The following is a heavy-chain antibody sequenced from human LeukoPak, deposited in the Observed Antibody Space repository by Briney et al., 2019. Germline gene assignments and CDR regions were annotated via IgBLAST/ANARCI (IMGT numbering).Heavy chain of an antibody. V-gene: IGHV1-69*13. CDR3: ARVDSSSYRNFYYCYYMDV. J-gene: IGHJ6*03. CDR2: IIPIFGTA. D-gene: IGHD6-6*01. CDR1: GGTFSSYA. Sequence: SVKVSCKASGGTFSSYAISWVRQAPGQGLEWMGGIIPIFGTANYAQKFQGRVTITADESTSTAYMELSSLRSEDTAVYYCARVDSSSYRNFYYCYYMDVWGKGTTVTVSS.